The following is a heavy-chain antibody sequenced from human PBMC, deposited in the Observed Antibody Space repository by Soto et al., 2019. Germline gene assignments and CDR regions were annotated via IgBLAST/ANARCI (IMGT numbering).Heavy chain of an antibody. J-gene: IGHJ6*02. V-gene: IGHV1-69*01. CDR3: ARGSRMTIFGVVHYYYYYGMDV. CDR2: VIPLFGTA. Sequence: QVQLVQSGAEVKQPGSSVKVSCKASGGTFSSYAISWVRQAPGQGLEWLGGVIPLFGTANYAQKFQGRVTITADESTSTAYMEMSSLRSEDTAVYYCARGSRMTIFGVVHYYYYYGMDVWGQGTTVTVSS. CDR1: GGTFSSYA. D-gene: IGHD3-3*01.